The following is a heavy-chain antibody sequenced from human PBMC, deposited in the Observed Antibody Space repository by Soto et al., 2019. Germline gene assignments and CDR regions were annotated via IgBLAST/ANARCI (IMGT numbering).Heavy chain of an antibody. J-gene: IGHJ6*03. CDR2: IYYSGST. V-gene: IGHV4-59*08. Sequence: SETLSLTCTVSGGSISSYYWSWIRQPPGKGLEWIGYIYYSGSTNYNPSLKSRVTISVDTSKNQFSLKLSSVTAADTAVYYCARRGSDYYYYYMDVWGKGTTVTVSS. CDR1: GGSISSYY. CDR3: ARRGSDYYYYYMDV.